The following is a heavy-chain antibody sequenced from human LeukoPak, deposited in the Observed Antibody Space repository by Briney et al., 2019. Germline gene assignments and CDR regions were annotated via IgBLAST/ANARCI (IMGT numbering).Heavy chain of an antibody. Sequence: PGRSLRLSCAASGFTFSSYGMHWVRQAPGKGLEWVAVIWYDGSNKYYADSVKGRFTISRDNSKNMLYLQMNSLRAEDTAVYYCAKEATYCSSTSCYVGGAFDIWGQGTMVTVSS. J-gene: IGHJ3*02. V-gene: IGHV3-33*06. CDR2: IWYDGSNK. CDR1: GFTFSSYG. D-gene: IGHD2-2*01. CDR3: AKEATYCSSTSCYVGGAFDI.